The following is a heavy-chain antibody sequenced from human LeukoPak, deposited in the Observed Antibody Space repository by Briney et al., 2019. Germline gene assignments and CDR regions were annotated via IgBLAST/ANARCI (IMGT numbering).Heavy chain of an antibody. CDR1: GFTFSSYS. CDR3: ARGGYYDSSGPYYFDY. Sequence: GGSLRLSCAASGFTFSSYSMNWVRQAPGKGLEWVSSISSSSSYIYYADSVKGRFTISRDNAKNSLYLQMNSLRAEDTAVYYCARGGYYDSSGPYYFDYWGQGTLVTVSS. J-gene: IGHJ4*02. D-gene: IGHD3-22*01. V-gene: IGHV3-21*01. CDR2: ISSSSSYI.